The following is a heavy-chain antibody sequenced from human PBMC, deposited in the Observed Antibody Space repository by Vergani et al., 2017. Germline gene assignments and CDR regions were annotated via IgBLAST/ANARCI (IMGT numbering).Heavy chain of an antibody. J-gene: IGHJ6*03. CDR3: ARVGSGYYHYYYYYMDV. V-gene: IGHV3-11*01. D-gene: IGHD3-22*01. Sequence: VQLVESGGGLVKPGGSLRLSCAASGFTFSDYYMSWIRQAPGKGLEWVSYSSSSGSPISYADSVQGRFTISRDNAKNALYLQRNSLRAEDTAVYYCARVGSGYYHYYYYYMDVWGKGTTVTVSS. CDR2: SSSSGSPI. CDR1: GFTFSDYY.